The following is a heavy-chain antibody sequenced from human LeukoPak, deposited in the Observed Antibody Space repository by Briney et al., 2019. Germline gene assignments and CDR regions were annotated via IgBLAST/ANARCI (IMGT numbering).Heavy chain of an antibody. V-gene: IGHV4-34*01. J-gene: IGHJ4*02. CDR2: INHSGST. Sequence: SETLSLTCAVYGGSFSGYYWSWIRQPPGKRLEWIGEINHSGSTNYNPSLKSRVTISVDTSKNQFSLKLSSVTAADTAVYYCARQFGVAVAGTFDYWGQGTLVTVSS. CDR3: ARQFGVAVAGTFDY. CDR1: GGSFSGYY. D-gene: IGHD6-19*01.